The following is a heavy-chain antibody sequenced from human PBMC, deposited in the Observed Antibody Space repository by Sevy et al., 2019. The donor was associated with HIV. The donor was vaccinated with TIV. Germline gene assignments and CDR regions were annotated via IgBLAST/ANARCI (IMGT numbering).Heavy chain of an antibody. CDR3: AKCYIPGSGGSCHDAFDI. D-gene: IGHD2-15*01. Sequence: GGSLRLSCAASGFTFSSYAMSWVRRAPGKGLEWVSAISGSGGSTDYADSAKGRFTISRDNSKNTLYLQMNSLRAEDTAVYYCAKCYIPGSGGSCHDAFDIWGQGTMVTVSS. CDR2: ISGSGGST. J-gene: IGHJ3*02. CDR1: GFTFSSYA. V-gene: IGHV3-23*01.